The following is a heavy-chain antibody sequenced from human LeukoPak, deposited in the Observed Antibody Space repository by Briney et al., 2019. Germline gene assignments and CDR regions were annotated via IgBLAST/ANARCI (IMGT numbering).Heavy chain of an antibody. CDR3: ARGISSDSGSLDY. D-gene: IGHD3-10*01. CDR2: VWYDGSKK. Sequence: PGGSLRLSCAASGFTFSSYAMHWVRQAPGKGLEWVAVVWYDGSKKYYEDSVKGRFTISRDNSKSTLSLQMNSLRAEDTAVYYCARGISSDSGSLDYWGQGTLVTVSS. CDR1: GFTFSSYA. V-gene: IGHV3-33*08. J-gene: IGHJ4*02.